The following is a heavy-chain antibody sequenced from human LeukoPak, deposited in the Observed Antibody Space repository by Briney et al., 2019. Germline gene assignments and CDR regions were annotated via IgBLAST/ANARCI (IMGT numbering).Heavy chain of an antibody. D-gene: IGHD6-6*01. CDR2: INPKSGGT. J-gene: IGHJ6*03. CDR3: ARDLWGSSSGGGYSGNYYYYYMDV. V-gene: IGHV1-2*02. CDR1: GYTFTGYF. Sequence: ASVTVSCLAAGYTFTGYFMHWVRQPPGQGPDWMGWINPKSGGTNHVRKFQGRVSMTRDTSTSTFFMELRRLTSDDTAVYYCARDLWGSSSGGGYSGNYYYYYMDVWGKGTTVTVSS.